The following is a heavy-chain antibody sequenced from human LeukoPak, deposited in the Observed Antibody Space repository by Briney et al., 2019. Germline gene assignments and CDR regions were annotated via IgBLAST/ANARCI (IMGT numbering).Heavy chain of an antibody. J-gene: IGHJ3*02. V-gene: IGHV1-2*02. D-gene: IGHD2-15*01. Sequence: ASVKVSCKASGYTFTGNYIHWVRQAPGQGLEWMGWLNPNSGDTNYAQNFQGRVTMTRGRSISTAYMELSRLTSDDTAVYSCARGLGYCSGGTCAPGALDIWGQGTMVTVSS. CDR2: LNPNSGDT. CDR3: ARGLGYCSGGTCAPGALDI. CDR1: GYTFTGNY.